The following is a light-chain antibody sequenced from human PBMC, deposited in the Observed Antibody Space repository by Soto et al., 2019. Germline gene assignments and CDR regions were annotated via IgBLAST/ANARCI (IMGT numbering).Light chain of an antibody. Sequence: EIVLTQSPGTLSLSPGERATLSCRASQSGSSSYLAWYQQKPGQAPRLLIYGASRRAAGIPDRFSGSGSGTDFTLAISRLEPEDFEVYYCQQYGSSPRTLGQGTKVDIK. CDR3: QQYGSSPRT. CDR2: GAS. CDR1: QSGSSSY. J-gene: IGKJ1*01. V-gene: IGKV3-20*01.